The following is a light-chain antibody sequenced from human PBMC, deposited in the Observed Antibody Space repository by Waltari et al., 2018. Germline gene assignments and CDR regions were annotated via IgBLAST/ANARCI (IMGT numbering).Light chain of an antibody. Sequence: QSALTQTATVSGSPGQSITISCSGTSSDIGNYNLVSWYQQHQGKAPTLIIYDVYKRPSGVSNRFSGSKSGNTAFLAISGLQTADEADYYCSSYAGSAISVFGGGTKLTVL. CDR3: SSYAGSAISV. J-gene: IGLJ3*02. CDR2: DVY. V-gene: IGLV2-23*02. CDR1: SSDIGNYNL.